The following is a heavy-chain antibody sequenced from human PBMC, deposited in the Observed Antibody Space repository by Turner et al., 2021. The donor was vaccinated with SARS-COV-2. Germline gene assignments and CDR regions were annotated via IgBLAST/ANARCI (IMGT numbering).Heavy chain of an antibody. Sequence: DVQLVESGGGFVQPGGSLSLSCAVSGFTFGRSEMSWVRQAQGKGLEWLAYIDGDGTTTFYAHSVKGRFTISRDNRKNSLFLQMSTLRADDTAIYYCATFSVVVPDYWGQGTLVTVSS. CDR1: GFTFGRSE. CDR2: IDGDGTTT. V-gene: IGHV3-48*03. CDR3: ATFSVVVPDY. J-gene: IGHJ4*02. D-gene: IGHD2-2*01.